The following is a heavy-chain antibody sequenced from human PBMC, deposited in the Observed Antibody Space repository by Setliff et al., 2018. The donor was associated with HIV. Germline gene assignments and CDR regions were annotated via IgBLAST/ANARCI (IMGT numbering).Heavy chain of an antibody. D-gene: IGHD5-18*01. Sequence: SETLSLTCTVSGGSIGSSSYYWGWIRQPPGKGLEWIGNIYYSGSTSYNPSLKSRVTVSIDTSKNQFSLKLNSVTAADTAVYYCARDFVYGYDFWGQGTLVTVSS. V-gene: IGHV4-39*07. CDR1: GGSIGSSSYY. CDR3: ARDFVYGYDF. CDR2: IYYSGST. J-gene: IGHJ4*02.